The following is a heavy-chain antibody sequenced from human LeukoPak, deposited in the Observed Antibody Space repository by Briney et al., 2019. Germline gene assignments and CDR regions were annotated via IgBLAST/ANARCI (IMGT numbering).Heavy chain of an antibody. V-gene: IGHV3-7*01. CDR3: ARDPLGYRSGGSCGD. D-gene: IGHD2-15*01. Sequence: GGSLRLSCAASEFTFFTYWMSWVRQAPGKGLEWVANIKQDGSEKYYVDTVKGRFTISRDNAKNSLYLQMNSLRAEDTAVYYCARDPLGYRSGGSCGDWGQGTLVTVSS. CDR2: IKQDGSEK. J-gene: IGHJ4*02. CDR1: EFTFFTYW.